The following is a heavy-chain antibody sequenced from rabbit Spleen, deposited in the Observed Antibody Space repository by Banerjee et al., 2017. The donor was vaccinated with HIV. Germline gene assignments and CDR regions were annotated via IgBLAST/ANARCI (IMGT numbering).Heavy chain of an antibody. D-gene: IGHD8-1*01. CDR3: ARDAGSGDYIDGYFNL. V-gene: IGHV1S45*01. CDR1: GFSFSYRDV. Sequence: VLLVESGGGLVQPAGSLTLTCKASGFSFSYRDVMFWVRQAPGKGLKWIACINTWSGRPVYANWAKGRFPLSKTSSPKVTLQMSSLTVADTATYFCARDAGSGDYIDGYFNLWGQGTLVPVS. J-gene: IGHJ4*01. CDR2: INTWSGRP.